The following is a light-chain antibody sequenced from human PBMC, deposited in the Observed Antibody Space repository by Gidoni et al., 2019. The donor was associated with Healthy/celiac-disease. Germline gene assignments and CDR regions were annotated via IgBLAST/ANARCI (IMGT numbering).Light chain of an antibody. J-gene: IGLJ2*01. V-gene: IGLV1-44*01. CDR3: AAWYDSLNGVV. CDR2: SNN. Sequence: QSVLTQPPSASGPPGQRVPISCSGSSSNNGSNTVNWYQQLPGTAPKLLIYSNNQRPSGVPDRFSGSKSGTSASLSISGLQSEDEADYCCAAWYDSLNGVVFGGGTKLTVL. CDR1: SSNNGSNT.